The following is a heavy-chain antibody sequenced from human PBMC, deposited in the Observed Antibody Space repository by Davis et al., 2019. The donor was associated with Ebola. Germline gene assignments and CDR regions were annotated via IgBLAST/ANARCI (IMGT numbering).Heavy chain of an antibody. CDR1: GGSMSPYY. V-gene: IGHV4-59*01. CDR3: ARDRGSSWYNWFDP. J-gene: IGHJ5*02. Sequence: MPSETLSLTCTVSGGSMSPYYWSWIRQPPGKGLEWIGYIYYSGSTNHNPSLRNRVTISVDTSKNQFSLKLSSVTAADTAVYYCARDRGSSWYNWFDPWGQGTLVTVSS. CDR2: IYYSGST. D-gene: IGHD6-13*01.